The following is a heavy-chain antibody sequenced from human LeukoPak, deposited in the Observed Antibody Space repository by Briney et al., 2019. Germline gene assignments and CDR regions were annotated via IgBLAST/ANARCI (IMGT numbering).Heavy chain of an antibody. CDR1: GYTFTSYG. Sequence: SVKVSCKASGYTFTSYGISWVRQAPGQGLEWMGGIIPIFGTANYAQKFQGRVTITADESTSTAYMELSSLRSEDAAVYYCARGGRYGSGSYVLYYYMDVWGKGTTVTISS. D-gene: IGHD3-10*01. J-gene: IGHJ6*03. CDR3: ARGGRYGSGSYVLYYYMDV. CDR2: IIPIFGTA. V-gene: IGHV1-69*13.